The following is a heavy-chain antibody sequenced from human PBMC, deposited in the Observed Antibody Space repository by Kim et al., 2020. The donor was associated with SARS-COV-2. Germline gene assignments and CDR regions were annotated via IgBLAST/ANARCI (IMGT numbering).Heavy chain of an antibody. D-gene: IGHD5-18*01. CDR3: ARDRGYGPFDY. J-gene: IGHJ4*02. V-gene: IGHV4-4*06. Sequence: RSNYIPSLQSRVTMSVDTSKNEFSLHRPSVPAADTAVYYCARDRGYGPFDYWGQGILVTVSS. CDR2: RS.